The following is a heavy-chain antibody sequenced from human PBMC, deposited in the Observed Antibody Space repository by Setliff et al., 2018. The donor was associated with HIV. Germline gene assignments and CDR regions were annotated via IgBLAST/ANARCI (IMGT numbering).Heavy chain of an antibody. D-gene: IGHD6-19*01. V-gene: IGHV1-3*01. J-gene: IGHJ5*02. CDR1: GYSFTNYA. CDR2: INGGIDRP. Sequence: ASVKVSCKTSGYSFTNYAIHWVRQAPGQGLEWMGWINGGIDRPEYSEKFQGRVTITRDPSASTDYMELSSLASEDTAVYYCARDSESYRSGWYLGAHWFDPWGQGTLVTSPQ. CDR3: ARDSESYRSGWYLGAHWFDP.